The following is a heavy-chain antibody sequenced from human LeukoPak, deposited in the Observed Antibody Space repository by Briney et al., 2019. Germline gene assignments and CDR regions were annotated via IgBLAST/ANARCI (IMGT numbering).Heavy chain of an antibody. J-gene: IGHJ6*02. D-gene: IGHD5-24*01. Sequence: SEILSLTCAVYGGSFSGYYWSWIRQPPGKGLEWIGEINHSGSTNYNPSLKSRVTISVDASKNQFSLKLSSVTAADTAVYYCARGKREMATITRESSFGGMDVWGQGTTVTVSS. CDR1: GGSFSGYY. CDR2: INHSGST. V-gene: IGHV4-34*01. CDR3: ARGKREMATITRESSFGGMDV.